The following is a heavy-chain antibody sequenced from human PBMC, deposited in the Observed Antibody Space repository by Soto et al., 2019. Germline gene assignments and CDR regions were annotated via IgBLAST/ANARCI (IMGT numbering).Heavy chain of an antibody. CDR2: INPNSGGT. V-gene: IGHV1-2*02. J-gene: IGHJ6*02. CDR1: GYTFTGYY. D-gene: IGHD6-13*01. CDR3: ARAGSSSFYYYYGMDV. Sequence: ASVKVSCKASGYTFTGYYMHWVRQAPGQGLEWMGWINPNSGGTNYAQKFQGRVTMARDTSISTAYMELSRLRSDDTAVYYCARAGSSSFYYYYGMDVWGQGTTVTVSS.